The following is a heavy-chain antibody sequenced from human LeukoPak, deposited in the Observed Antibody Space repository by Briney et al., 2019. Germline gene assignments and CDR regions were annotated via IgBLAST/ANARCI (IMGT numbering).Heavy chain of an antibody. CDR2: TYYRSKWYN. D-gene: IGHD3-22*01. Sequence: SQTLSLTCAISGDSVSSNSAAWSWIRQSPSRGLEWLGRTYYRSKWYNDYAVSVKSRITINPDTSKNQFSLQLNSVTPEDTAVYYCAREMYYYDSSGYQMAEYFQHWGQAPWSPSPQ. CDR3: AREMYYYDSSGYQMAEYFQH. CDR1: GDSVSSNSAA. V-gene: IGHV6-1*01. J-gene: IGHJ1*01.